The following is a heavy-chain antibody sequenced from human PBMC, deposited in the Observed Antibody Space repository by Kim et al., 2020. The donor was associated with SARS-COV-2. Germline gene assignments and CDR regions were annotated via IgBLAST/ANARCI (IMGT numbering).Heavy chain of an antibody. CDR1: GGTFSSYA. V-gene: IGHV1-69*13. J-gene: IGHJ4*02. D-gene: IGHD2-21*01. CDR3: ARVRGFGDCGGDCYPFDY. CDR2: IIPIFGTA. Sequence: SVKVSCKASGGTFSSYAISWVRQAPGQGLEWMGGIIPIFGTANYAQKFQGRVTITADESTSTAYMELSSLRSEDTAVYYCARVRGFGDCGGDCYPFDYWGQGTLVTVSS.